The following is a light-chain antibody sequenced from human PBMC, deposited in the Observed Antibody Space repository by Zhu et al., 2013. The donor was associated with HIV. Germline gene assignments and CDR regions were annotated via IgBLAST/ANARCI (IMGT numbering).Light chain of an antibody. CDR3: QQYGRSPPIT. V-gene: IGKV3-20*01. CDR1: QSVSIF. Sequence: EIVMTQSPATLSVSPGERATLSCRASQSVSIFLAWYQHKPGQAPRLLIYGASRATGIPDRFRGSGSGTDFTLTISRLEPEDFAVYYCQQYGRSPPITFGPGTKVDIK. CDR2: GAS. J-gene: IGKJ3*01.